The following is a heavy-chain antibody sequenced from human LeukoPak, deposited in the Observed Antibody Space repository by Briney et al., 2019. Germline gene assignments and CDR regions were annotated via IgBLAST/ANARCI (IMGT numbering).Heavy chain of an antibody. CDR1: GGSISSSNW. V-gene: IGHV4-4*02. J-gene: IGHJ4*02. D-gene: IGHD3-22*01. Sequence: SGTLSLTCAVSGGSISSSNWWSWVRQPPGKGLEWIGEIYHSGSTNYNPSLKSRVTISVDKSKNQFSLKLSSVTAADTAVYYCARDRRYYDSSGYIRGFDYWGQGTLVTVSS. CDR3: ARDRRYYDSSGYIRGFDY. CDR2: IYHSGST.